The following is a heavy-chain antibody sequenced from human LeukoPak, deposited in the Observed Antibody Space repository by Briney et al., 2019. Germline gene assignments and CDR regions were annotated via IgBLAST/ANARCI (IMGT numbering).Heavy chain of an antibody. V-gene: IGHV3-74*01. CDR2: INSYGSIT. J-gene: IGHJ4*02. Sequence: PGGSLRLPCAASRFTFSNYWMHWVRQTPGKGLVWVSHINSYGSITDYADSVKGRFTISRDNAKNTLYLQMNSLRAEDTAVYYCVRGNYFDYWGQGTLSPSP. CDR1: RFTFSNYW. CDR3: VRGNYFDY.